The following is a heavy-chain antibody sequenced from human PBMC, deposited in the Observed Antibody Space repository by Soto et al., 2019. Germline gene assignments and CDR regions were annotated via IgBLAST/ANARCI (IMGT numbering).Heavy chain of an antibody. Sequence: QVQLVQSGAEVKKPGSSVKVSCKASGGTFSSYAISWVRQAPGQGLEWMGGIIPIFGTANYAQKFQGRFTITSDESTSTAYIELSSLRSEDTAVYYCASDYGDLNWCDPWGQGTLVTVSS. J-gene: IGHJ5*02. CDR2: IIPIFGTA. D-gene: IGHD4-17*01. V-gene: IGHV1-69*05. CDR1: GGTFSSYA. CDR3: ASDYGDLNWCDP.